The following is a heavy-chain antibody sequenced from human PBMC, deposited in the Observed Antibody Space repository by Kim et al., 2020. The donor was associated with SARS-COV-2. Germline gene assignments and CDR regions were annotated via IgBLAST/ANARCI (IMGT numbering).Heavy chain of an antibody. J-gene: IGHJ6*02. CDR3: AKDMEDILTGYTPPQRAPRVSGMDV. Sequence: GGSLRLSCAASGFTFDDYAMHWVRQAPGKGLEWVSGISWNSGSIGYADSVKGRFTISRDNAKNSLYLQMNSLRAEDTALYYCAKDMEDILTGYTPPQRAPRVSGMDVWGQGTTVTVSS. CDR1: GFTFDDYA. D-gene: IGHD3-9*01. CDR2: ISWNSGSI. V-gene: IGHV3-9*01.